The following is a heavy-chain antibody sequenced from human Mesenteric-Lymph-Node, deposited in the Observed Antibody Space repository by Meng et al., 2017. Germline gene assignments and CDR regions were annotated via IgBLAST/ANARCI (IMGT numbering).Heavy chain of an antibody. J-gene: IGHJ4*02. CDR3: ARGGYSSSWYLNYFDY. CDR1: GFTFSNAW. Sequence: GGSLRLSCAASGFTFSNAWMSWVRQAPGKGLEYVSAISSNGGSTYYANSVKGRFTISRDNSKNTLYLQMGSLRAEDMAVYYCARGGYSSSWYLNYFDYWGQGTLVTVSS. D-gene: IGHD6-13*01. V-gene: IGHV3-64*01. CDR2: ISSNGGST.